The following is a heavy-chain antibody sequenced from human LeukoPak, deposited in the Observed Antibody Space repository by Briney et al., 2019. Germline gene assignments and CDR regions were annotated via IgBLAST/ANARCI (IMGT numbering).Heavy chain of an antibody. CDR3: ARQGGGNPLYYFDY. CDR1: GGSISSYY. D-gene: IGHD4-23*01. Sequence: SETLSLTCTVSGGSISSYYWSWIRQPPGKGLEWIGYIYYSGSTNYNPSLKSRVTISVDTSKNQFSLNLSSVTAADTAVYYCARQGGGNPLYYFDYWGQGTLVTVSS. CDR2: IYYSGST. J-gene: IGHJ4*02. V-gene: IGHV4-59*01.